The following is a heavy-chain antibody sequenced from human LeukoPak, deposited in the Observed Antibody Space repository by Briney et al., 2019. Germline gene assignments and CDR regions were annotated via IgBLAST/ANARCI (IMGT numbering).Heavy chain of an antibody. J-gene: IGHJ4*02. CDR3: ARDPHYHDSSRNDY. CDR1: GYTFTSYG. V-gene: IGHV1-18*01. D-gene: IGHD3-22*01. CDR2: ISAYNGNT. Sequence: ASVKVSCKASGYTFTSYGISWVRQAPGQGLEWMGWISAYNGNTNYAQKLQGRVTMTTDTSTSTAYMELRSLRSDDTAVYYCARDPHYHDSSRNDYWGQGTLVTVSS.